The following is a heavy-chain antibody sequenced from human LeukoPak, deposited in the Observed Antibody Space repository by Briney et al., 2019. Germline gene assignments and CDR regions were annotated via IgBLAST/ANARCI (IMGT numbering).Heavy chain of an antibody. Sequence: GRSLRLSCAASGFTFDDYAMHWVRQAPGKGLEWVSGISWNSGSIGYADSVKGRFTISRDNAKNSLYLQMNSLRAEDTALYYCARGSFDSSGTLDYWGQGALLTVSS. CDR2: ISWNSGSI. V-gene: IGHV3-9*01. J-gene: IGHJ4*02. CDR1: GFTFDDYA. D-gene: IGHD3-22*01. CDR3: ARGSFDSSGTLDY.